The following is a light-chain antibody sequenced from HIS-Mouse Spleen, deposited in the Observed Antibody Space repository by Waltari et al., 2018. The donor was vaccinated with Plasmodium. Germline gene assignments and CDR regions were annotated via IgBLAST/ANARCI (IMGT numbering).Light chain of an antibody. CDR3: QAWDSSTAWV. CDR1: QLGDKY. V-gene: IGLV3-1*01. J-gene: IGLJ2*01. Sequence: SYELTQPPSVSLSPGQTASIPCSGDQLGDKYACWYQQKPGQSPVLVNYQDSNRPSGIPERFSGSNSGNTATLTISGTQAMDEADYYCQAWDSSTAWVFGGGTKLTVL. CDR2: QDS.